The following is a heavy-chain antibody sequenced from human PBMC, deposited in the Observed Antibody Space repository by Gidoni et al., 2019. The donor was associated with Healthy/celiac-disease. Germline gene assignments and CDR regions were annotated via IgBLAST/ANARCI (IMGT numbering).Heavy chain of an antibody. V-gene: IGHV3-73*01. CDR3: TSPQLELDYYYYYGMDV. D-gene: IGHD1-7*01. CDR1: GCTFSGSA. J-gene: IGHJ6*02. CDR2: IRSKANSYAT. Sequence: EVQLVESGGGLVQTGGSLKPSCAASGCTFSGSAMHWVRQASGKGLEWVGRIRSKANSYATAYAASVKGRFTISRDDSKNTAYLQMNSLKTEDTAVYYCTSPQLELDYYYYYGMDVWGQGTTVTVSS.